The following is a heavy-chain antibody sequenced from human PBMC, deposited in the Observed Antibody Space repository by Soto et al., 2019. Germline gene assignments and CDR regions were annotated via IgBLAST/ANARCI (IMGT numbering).Heavy chain of an antibody. CDR3: ARLAISGPTYYYGMDV. D-gene: IGHD1-20*01. CDR2: IYPGDSDT. V-gene: IGHV5-51*01. J-gene: IGHJ6*02. CDR1: GYSFTSYW. Sequence: GESLKISCKGSGYSFTSYWIGWVRQMPGKGLEWMGIIYPGDSDTRYSPSFQGQVTISADKSISTAYLQWSSLKASDTATYYCARLAISGPTYYYGMDVWGQGTTVTVSS.